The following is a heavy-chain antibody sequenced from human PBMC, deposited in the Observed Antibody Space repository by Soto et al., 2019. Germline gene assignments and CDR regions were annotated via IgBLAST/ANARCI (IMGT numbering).Heavy chain of an antibody. V-gene: IGHV4-31*03. Sequence: SETLSLTCTVSGGSISSGGYYWSWIRQHPGKGLEWIGYIYYSGSTYYNPSLKSRVTISVDTSKNQFSLKLSSVTAADTAVYYCARAYGPNPSWYFDLWGRGTLVTVSS. D-gene: IGHD4-17*01. CDR2: IYYSGST. CDR3: ARAYGPNPSWYFDL. CDR1: GGSISSGGYY. J-gene: IGHJ2*01.